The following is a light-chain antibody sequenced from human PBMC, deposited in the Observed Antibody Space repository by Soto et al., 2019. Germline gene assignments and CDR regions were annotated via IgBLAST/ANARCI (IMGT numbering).Light chain of an antibody. Sequence: QPVLTQSPSASASLGASVKLTCTLSSGHSSYTITWHQQQPDKGPRYLMSLDSDGSHYKGDGIPDRFSGSSSGTERYLTISILQSEDEADYYCQTWATGPDWVFGGGTQLTVL. V-gene: IGLV4-69*01. CDR2: LDSDGSH. CDR3: QTWATGPDWV. CDR1: SGHSSYT. J-gene: IGLJ3*02.